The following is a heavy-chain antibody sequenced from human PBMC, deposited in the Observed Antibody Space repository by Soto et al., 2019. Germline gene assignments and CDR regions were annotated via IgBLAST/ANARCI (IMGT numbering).Heavy chain of an antibody. D-gene: IGHD5-12*01. J-gene: IGHJ4*02. CDR2: ISSSSSYI. Sequence: TGGSLRLSCAASGFTFSSYSMNWVRQAPGKGLEWVSSISSSSSYIYYADSVKGRFTISRDNAKNSLYLQMNSLRAEDTAVYYCARAGIVATTLTTHWGQGTLVTVSS. CDR3: ARAGIVATTLTTH. CDR1: GFTFSSYS. V-gene: IGHV3-21*01.